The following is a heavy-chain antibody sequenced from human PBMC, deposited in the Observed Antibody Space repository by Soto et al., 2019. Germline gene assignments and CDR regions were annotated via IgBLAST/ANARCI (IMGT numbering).Heavy chain of an antibody. V-gene: IGHV3-7*02. J-gene: IGHJ4*02. CDR2: ISPDGSGK. CDR1: GFTFSNHW. CDR3: ATWIRGPPDY. Sequence: DVQLVASGGGLVQPGGSLTLPCAVSGFTFSNHWMGWVRQTPRKGLEWVANISPDGSGKYYVDSLKGRFTISRDNAKDSLYLHMSSLGVEDTGIYHCATWIRGPPDYWGQGTLVTVSS. D-gene: IGHD3-10*01.